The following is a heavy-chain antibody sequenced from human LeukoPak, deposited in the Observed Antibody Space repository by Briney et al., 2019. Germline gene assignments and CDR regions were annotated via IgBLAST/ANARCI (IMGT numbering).Heavy chain of an antibody. CDR1: GGSISSYY. Sequence: PSETLSLTCTASGGSISSYYWSWIRQPPGKGLEWIGYIYYSGSTNYNPSLKSRVTISVDTSKNQFSLKLSSVTAADTAVYYCAGTTVTRSGGDYWGQGTLVTVSS. D-gene: IGHD4-17*01. CDR2: IYYSGST. V-gene: IGHV4-59*01. J-gene: IGHJ4*02. CDR3: AGTTVTRSGGDY.